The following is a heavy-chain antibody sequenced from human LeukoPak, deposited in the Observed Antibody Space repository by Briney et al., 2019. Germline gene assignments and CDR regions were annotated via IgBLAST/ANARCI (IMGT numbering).Heavy chain of an antibody. D-gene: IGHD4-17*01. CDR3: ARCYGDYLPRYFDY. Sequence: PGESLKISCKGSGYSFTSYWIGWVRQMTGKGLEWMGIIHPGDSDTRYSPSFQGQVTISADKSISTAYLQWSSLKASDTAMYCCARCYGDYLPRYFDYWGQGTLVTVSS. V-gene: IGHV5-51*01. J-gene: IGHJ4*02. CDR1: GYSFTSYW. CDR2: IHPGDSDT.